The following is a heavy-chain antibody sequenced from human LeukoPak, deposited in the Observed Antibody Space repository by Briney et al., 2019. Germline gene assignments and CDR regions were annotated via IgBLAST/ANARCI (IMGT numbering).Heavy chain of an antibody. V-gene: IGHV4-59*08. CDR2: IYYSGSS. D-gene: IGHD4-17*01. CDR1: GVSISSDY. J-gene: IGHJ5*02. Sequence: SETLSLTYTVSGVSISSDYWSWIRLPPGKGLEWIGYIYYSGSSNYNPSLKSRVTMSVDTSKNQFSLKLTSVTAADTAVYYCARRLRQNLLDPWGQGTLVTVSS. CDR3: ARRLRQNLLDP.